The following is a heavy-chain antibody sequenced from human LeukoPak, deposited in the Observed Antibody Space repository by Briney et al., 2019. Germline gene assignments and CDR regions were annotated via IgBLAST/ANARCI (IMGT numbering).Heavy chain of an antibody. D-gene: IGHD1-26*01. J-gene: IGHJ4*02. Sequence: GGSLRLSCAASGFTFSSYSMNWVRQAPGKGLEGVSYISSSSSTIYYADSVKGRFTISRDNAKNSLYLQMNSLRAEDTAVYYCATLGRDLGAAREWELPQYYFDYWGQGTLVTVSS. V-gene: IGHV3-48*04. CDR3: ATLGRDLGAAREWELPQYYFDY. CDR2: ISSSSSTI. CDR1: GFTFSSYS.